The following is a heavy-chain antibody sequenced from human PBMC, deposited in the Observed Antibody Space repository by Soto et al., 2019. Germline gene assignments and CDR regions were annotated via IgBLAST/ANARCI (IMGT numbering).Heavy chain of an antibody. Sequence: PVGSLRLSCAASGFPFSSTDMTWVRQAPGKGLDWVSTIDGSGGTTYYADSVKGRFTISRDNSMNTVYLQMNSLRADDTALYYCAKNSGWFNTWGQGALVTVS. J-gene: IGHJ5*02. CDR3: AKNSGWFNT. CDR2: IDGSGGTT. D-gene: IGHD3-10*01. CDR1: GFPFSSTD. V-gene: IGHV3-23*01.